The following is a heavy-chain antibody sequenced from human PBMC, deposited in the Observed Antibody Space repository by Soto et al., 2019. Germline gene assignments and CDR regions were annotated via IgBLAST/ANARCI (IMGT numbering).Heavy chain of an antibody. CDR3: AREGSLYDSSGYYNWFDP. Sequence: SETMDLTSTVSGGSVRSGRYYWSWIRQPPGKGLEWIGYIYYSGSTNYNPSLKSRVTISVDTSKNQFSLKLSSVTAADTAVYYCAREGSLYDSSGYYNWFDPWGQGTLVTVSS. J-gene: IGHJ5*02. D-gene: IGHD3-22*01. CDR2: IYYSGST. CDR1: GGSVRSGRYY. V-gene: IGHV4-61*01.